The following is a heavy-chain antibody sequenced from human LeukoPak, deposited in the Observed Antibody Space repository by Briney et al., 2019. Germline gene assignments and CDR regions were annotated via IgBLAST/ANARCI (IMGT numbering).Heavy chain of an antibody. CDR1: GFTLNSYW. Sequence: GGSLRLSCAAPGFTLNSYWMSWVRQAPGTGLEWVANINRDGSAKFYVDSVKGRFTISRDNAKNSLCLQMNSLRAEDTAVYYCARIVEMATPSDYWGQGTLVTVSS. CDR2: INRDGSAK. V-gene: IGHV3-7*05. D-gene: IGHD5-24*01. CDR3: ARIVEMATPSDY. J-gene: IGHJ4*02.